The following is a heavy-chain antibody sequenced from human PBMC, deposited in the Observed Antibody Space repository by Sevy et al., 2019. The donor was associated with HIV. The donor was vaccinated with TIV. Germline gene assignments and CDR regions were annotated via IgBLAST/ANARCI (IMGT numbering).Heavy chain of an antibody. V-gene: IGHV1-69*13. CDR3: ARANAVTTRGDYSDS. CDR1: GGTFSNYG. J-gene: IGHJ4*02. CDR2: ITPFFGTS. D-gene: IGHD4-17*01. Sequence: ASVKVSCKPSGGTFSNYGINWVRQAPGQGLEWMGGITPFFGTSSYAEKFQGRLTITSDESTSAAHMELNSLTSEDTAIYYCARANAVTTRGDYSDSWGQGTLVTVSS.